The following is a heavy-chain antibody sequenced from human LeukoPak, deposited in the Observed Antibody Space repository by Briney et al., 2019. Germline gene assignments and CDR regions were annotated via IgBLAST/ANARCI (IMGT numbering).Heavy chain of an antibody. CDR3: ARVGVCGGDCYPWASDF. CDR1: GGSFSGHY. Sequence: SETLSLTCAVYGGSFSGHYWSWIRQSPGKGLEWIGEINHSGSTKYNPSLKSRVTIAVDTSKNQFSLRLSFVTAADTAVYYCARVGVCGGDCYPWASDFWGQGSMVIVSS. D-gene: IGHD2-21*02. J-gene: IGHJ3*01. V-gene: IGHV4-34*01. CDR2: INHSGST.